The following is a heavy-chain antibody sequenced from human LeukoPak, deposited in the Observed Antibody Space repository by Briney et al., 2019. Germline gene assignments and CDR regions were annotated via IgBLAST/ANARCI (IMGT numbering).Heavy chain of an antibody. D-gene: IGHD6-13*01. CDR2: ISYDGSNK. Sequence: GRSLRLSCAASGFTFSSSGMHWVRQAPGKGLEWVAVISYDGSNKYYADSVKGRFTISRDNSKNTLYLQMNSLRAEDTAVYYCAKAGRIAAAGNYNWFDPWGQGTLVTVSS. CDR1: GFTFSSSG. J-gene: IGHJ5*02. V-gene: IGHV3-30*18. CDR3: AKAGRIAAAGNYNWFDP.